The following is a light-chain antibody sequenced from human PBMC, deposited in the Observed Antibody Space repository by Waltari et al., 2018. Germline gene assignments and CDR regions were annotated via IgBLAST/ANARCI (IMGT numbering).Light chain of an antibody. V-gene: IGKV2-30*01. CDR1: QSVVDSALTTY. CDR2: MLS. CDR3: MQGTHWPLT. Sequence: QSVVDSALTTYLVWFQQSQGQAPMCLIVMLSNRESGVPESLSASGLGTDLQLTTSGVEAEDVGVYSCMQGTHWPLTFGGGTKVEIK. J-gene: IGKJ4*01.